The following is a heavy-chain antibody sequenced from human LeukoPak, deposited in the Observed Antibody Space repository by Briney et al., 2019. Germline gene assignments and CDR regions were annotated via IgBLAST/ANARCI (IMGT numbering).Heavy chain of an antibody. J-gene: IGHJ4*02. CDR2: MTPNSGNT. Sequence: ASVKVSCKASGYTFTSYDINWVRQATGQGLEWMGWMTPNSGNTGYAQKFQGSVTMTRNTSISTAYMELSSLRSEDTAVYYCARENDYGDLYDYWGQGTLVTVSS. CDR1: GYTFTSYD. CDR3: ARENDYGDLYDY. V-gene: IGHV1-8*01. D-gene: IGHD4-17*01.